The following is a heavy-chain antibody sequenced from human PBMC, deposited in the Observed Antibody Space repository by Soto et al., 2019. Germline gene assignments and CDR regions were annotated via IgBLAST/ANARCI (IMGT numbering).Heavy chain of an antibody. Sequence: QVQLVQSGAEVKKPGSSVKVSCKASGGTFSSYAISWVRQAPGQGLEWMGGIIPIFGTANYAQKFQGRVTITADESTSTDYMELSSLRSEDTAVYYCARDRRDGYKSPWYFDYWGQGALVTVSS. CDR2: IIPIFGTA. CDR3: ARDRRDGYKSPWYFDY. J-gene: IGHJ4*02. CDR1: GGTFSSYA. D-gene: IGHD5-12*01. V-gene: IGHV1-69*12.